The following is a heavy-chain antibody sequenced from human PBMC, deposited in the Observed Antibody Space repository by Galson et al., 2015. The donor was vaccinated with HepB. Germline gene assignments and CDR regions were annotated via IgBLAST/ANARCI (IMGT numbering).Heavy chain of an antibody. D-gene: IGHD3-22*01. CDR1: GVTFSSYA. V-gene: IGHV1-69*13. Sequence: SVKVSCKASGVTFSSYANSWLRQAPGQGLEWMGGIIPLFGSANYAQKLQGRVTITADESTSTTYMELSSLRSEDTALYYCARQHDTSGYYAYWGQGTLVTVS. CDR2: IIPLFGSA. J-gene: IGHJ4*02. CDR3: ARQHDTSGYYAY.